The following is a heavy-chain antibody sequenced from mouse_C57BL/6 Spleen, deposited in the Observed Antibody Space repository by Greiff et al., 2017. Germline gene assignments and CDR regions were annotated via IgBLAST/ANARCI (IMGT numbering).Heavy chain of an antibody. CDR2: ILPSIGRT. J-gene: IGHJ1*03. Sequence: QVQLKESGSELRSPGSSVKLSCKDFDSEVFPIAYMSWVRQKPGHGFEWIGGILPSIGRTIYGEKFEDKATLDADTLSNTAYLELNSLTSEDSAIYYCARMGTTVVATRYFDVWGTGTTVTVSS. CDR1: DSEVFPIAY. V-gene: IGHV15-2*01. D-gene: IGHD1-1*01. CDR3: ARMGTTVVATRYFDV.